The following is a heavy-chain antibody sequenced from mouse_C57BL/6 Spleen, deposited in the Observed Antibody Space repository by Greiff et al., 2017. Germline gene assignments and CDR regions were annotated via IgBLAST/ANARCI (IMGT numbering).Heavy chain of an antibody. CDR2: IDPDSGGT. Sequence: VQLQQSGAELVKPGASVKLSCKASGYTFTSYWMHWVKQRPGRGLEWIGRIDPDSGGTKYNEKFKSKATLTVDKPSSTAYMQLSSLTSEDSAVYYGARAAYGSSPYAMDYWGQGTSVTVSS. CDR1: GYTFTSYW. D-gene: IGHD1-1*01. V-gene: IGHV1-72*01. J-gene: IGHJ4*01. CDR3: ARAAYGSSPYAMDY.